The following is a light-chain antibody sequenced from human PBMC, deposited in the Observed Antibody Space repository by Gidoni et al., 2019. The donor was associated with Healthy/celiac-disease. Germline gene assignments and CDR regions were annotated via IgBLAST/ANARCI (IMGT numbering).Light chain of an antibody. Sequence: AIRMTQSPSSFSASTGDRVTSTCRASQGISSYLAWYQQKPGKAPKLLSYAASTLQSGVPSRFSGSGSGTDVTLTISCLQSEDFATYYCQQYYSSWTFGQGTKVEIK. CDR1: QGISSY. J-gene: IGKJ1*01. CDR2: AAS. CDR3: QQYYSSWT. V-gene: IGKV1-8*01.